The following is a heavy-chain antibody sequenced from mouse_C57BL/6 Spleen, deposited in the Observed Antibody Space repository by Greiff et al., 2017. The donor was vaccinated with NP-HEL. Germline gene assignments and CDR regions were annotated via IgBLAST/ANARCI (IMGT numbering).Heavy chain of an antibody. V-gene: IGHV2-2*01. CDR3: ARKDSSGYDAMDY. D-gene: IGHD3-2*02. CDR1: GFSLTSYG. CDR2: IWSGGST. J-gene: IGHJ4*01. Sequence: QVQLQQSGPGLVQPSQSLSITCTVSGFSLTSYGVHWVRQSPGKGLEWLGVIWSGGSTDYNAAFISSLSISKDNTKSQVFFKMNSLQADDTAIYYCARKDSSGYDAMDYWGQGTSVTVSS.